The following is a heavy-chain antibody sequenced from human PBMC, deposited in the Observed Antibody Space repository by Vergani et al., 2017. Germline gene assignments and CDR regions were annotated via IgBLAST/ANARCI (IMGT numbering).Heavy chain of an antibody. V-gene: IGHV4-39*01. Sequence: QLQLQESGPGLVKPSETLSLTCTVSGGSISSSSYYWGWIRQPPGKGLEWIGSIYYSGSTYYNPSLKSRVTISVDTSKNQFSLKLSSVTAADTAVYYCARQERSYGSGRTFLTPPSGYRGQGTLVTVSS. D-gene: IGHD3-10*01. CDR2: IYYSGST. J-gene: IGHJ4*02. CDR1: GGSISSSSYY. CDR3: ARQERSYGSGRTFLTPPSGY.